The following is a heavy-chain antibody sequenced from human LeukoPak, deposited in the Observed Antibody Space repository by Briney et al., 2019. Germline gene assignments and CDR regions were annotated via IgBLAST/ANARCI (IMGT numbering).Heavy chain of an antibody. CDR3: ARASFLTRIAVAGPKGY. J-gene: IGHJ4*02. D-gene: IGHD6-19*01. CDR2: INPNSGGT. CDR1: GYTFTGYY. Sequence: ASVKVSCKASGYTFTGYYMHWVRQAPGQGLEWMGWINPNSGGTNYVQKFQGRVTMTRDTSISTAYMELSRLRSDDTAVYYCARASFLTRIAVAGPKGYWGQGTLVTVSS. V-gene: IGHV1-2*02.